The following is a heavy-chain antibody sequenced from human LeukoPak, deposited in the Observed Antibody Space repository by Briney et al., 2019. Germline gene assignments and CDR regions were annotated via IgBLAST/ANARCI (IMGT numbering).Heavy chain of an antibody. D-gene: IGHD3-10*01. CDR2: ISRSGSTI. CDR1: RFTFSSYE. CDR3: ARSLLRSSIFLLLWFGELLSYYFDY. J-gene: IGHJ4*02. Sequence: HPGGSLRLSCAASRFTFSSYEMNWVRQAPGKGLEWVSYISRSGSTIYYADSVKGRFTISRDNAKNSLYLQMNSLRAEDTAVYYCARSLLRSSIFLLLWFGELLSYYFDYWGQGTLVTVSS. V-gene: IGHV3-48*03.